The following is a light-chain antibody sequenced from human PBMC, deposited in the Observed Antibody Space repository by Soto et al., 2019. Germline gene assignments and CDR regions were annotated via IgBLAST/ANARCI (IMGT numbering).Light chain of an antibody. CDR1: QGIDHW. Sequence: DIPMTQSPSALSASVGDRVTITCRASQGIDHWLAWDQQKPGKAPKVLVYKASILEGGVPSRFSGIESGTESTLTISGLQPDDFATYYCQQYYTYPYTFGQGTKLDMK. CDR3: QQYYTYPYT. J-gene: IGKJ2*01. CDR2: KAS. V-gene: IGKV1-5*03.